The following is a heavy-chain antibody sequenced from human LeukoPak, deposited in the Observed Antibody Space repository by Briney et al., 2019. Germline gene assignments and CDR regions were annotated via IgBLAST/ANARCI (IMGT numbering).Heavy chain of an antibody. CDR3: ARVSGLGMNEYYQH. J-gene: IGHJ1*01. D-gene: IGHD3-16*01. Sequence: GGSLRLSCAASGFTFSRHWMHWVRQGPGKGLEWVSRIKSDGSETQYADSVRGRFTISRDNAKNTLYLQMNSLRAEDTAVYYCARVSGLGMNEYYQHWGQGTLVTVPS. CDR1: GFTFSRHW. V-gene: IGHV3-74*01. CDR2: IKSDGSET.